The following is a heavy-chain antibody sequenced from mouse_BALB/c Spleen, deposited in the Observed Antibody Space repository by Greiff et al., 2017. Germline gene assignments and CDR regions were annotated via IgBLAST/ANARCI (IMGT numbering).Heavy chain of an antibody. Sequence: QVQLKESGPGLVAPSQSLSITCTVSGFSLTSYGVHWVRQPPGKGLEWLGVIWAGGSTNYNSALMSRLSISKDNSKSQVFLKMSSLQTDDTAMYYCARGLEDAMDYWGQGTSVTVSS. CDR1: GFSLTSYG. CDR2: IWAGGST. V-gene: IGHV2-9*02. J-gene: IGHJ4*01. CDR3: ARGLEDAMDY. D-gene: IGHD2-4*01.